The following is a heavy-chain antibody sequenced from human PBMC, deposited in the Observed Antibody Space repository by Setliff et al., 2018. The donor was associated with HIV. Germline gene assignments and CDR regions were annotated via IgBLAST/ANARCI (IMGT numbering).Heavy chain of an antibody. CDR1: GFSFSSYT. V-gene: IGHV3-30*04. D-gene: IGHD1-26*01. J-gene: IGHJ4*02. CDR3: ARDDGRSLFLDY. CDR2: ILYDGSNK. Sequence: PGGSLRLSCEASGFSFSSYTMNWVRQAPGKGLEWVAVILYDGSNKYYADSVKGRFTISRDNLKKRVYLQMSSLRAEDTAVYFCARDDGRSLFLDYWGQGTLVTVSS.